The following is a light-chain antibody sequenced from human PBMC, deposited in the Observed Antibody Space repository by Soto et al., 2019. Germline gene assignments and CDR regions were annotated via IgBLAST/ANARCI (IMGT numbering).Light chain of an antibody. CDR1: QSISSY. V-gene: IGKV1-39*01. CDR2: TAS. CDR3: QQTYKVPLT. J-gene: IGKJ4*01. Sequence: DIQMTQSPASLSASIGDTVTITCRANQSISSYLNWYQQKPGEVPKSLIITASTLQSGVPPRFSGSESGRDFTLTITNLQPEDFATYFCQQTYKVPLTFGGGTKVEIK.